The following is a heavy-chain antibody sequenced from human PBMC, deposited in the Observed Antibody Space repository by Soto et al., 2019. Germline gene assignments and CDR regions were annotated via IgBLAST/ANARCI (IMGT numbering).Heavy chain of an antibody. CDR3: ARDKNPGPSDFCDD. V-gene: IGHV3-30*04. CDR1: GFSLSSYP. D-gene: IGHD3-3*01. Sequence: QVQLVESGGGVVQPGRSLRLSCAASGFSLSSYPMHWVRQAPGKGPEWVAVISFDGTIQLYADSVKGRFTISRDTSTNTLFLQMNSLTTEDKAMYYCARDKNPGPSDFCDDWGQGTLVTVSS. J-gene: IGHJ4*02. CDR2: ISFDGTIQ.